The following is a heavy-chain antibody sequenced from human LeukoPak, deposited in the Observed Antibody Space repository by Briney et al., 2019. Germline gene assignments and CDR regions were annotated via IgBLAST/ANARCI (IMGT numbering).Heavy chain of an antibody. V-gene: IGHV3-7*03. CDR1: GFTFNRHW. CDR3: ARDNGWSADF. D-gene: IGHD2-15*01. Sequence: PGGSLRLSCAASGFTFNRHWMYWVRQAPGKGLEWVANIKQDGSAKPYVDSVKGRFTISRDNAKNSLFLQMNSLRVEDTAVYYCARDNGWSADFWGQGTLVTVSS. J-gene: IGHJ4*02. CDR2: IKQDGSAK.